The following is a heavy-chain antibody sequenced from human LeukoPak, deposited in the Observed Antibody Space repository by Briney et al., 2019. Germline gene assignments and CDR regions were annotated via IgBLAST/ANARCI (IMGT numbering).Heavy chain of an antibody. CDR2: INPSGGST. CDR1: GYTFTSNY. CDR3: ARVKTAHVWNGRHYYMDV. D-gene: IGHD3-16*01. J-gene: IGHJ6*03. V-gene: IGHV1-46*01. Sequence: ASVKVSCKASGYTFTSNYMHWVRQAPGQGLEWMGVINPSGGSTSYAQKFQGRVTMTRDMSTSTVYMELSSLRSEDTAVYYCARVKTAHVWNGRHYYMDVWGKGTTVTVSS.